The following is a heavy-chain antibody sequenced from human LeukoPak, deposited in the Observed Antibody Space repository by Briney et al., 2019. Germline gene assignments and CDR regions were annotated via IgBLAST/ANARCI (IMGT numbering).Heavy chain of an antibody. CDR1: GGSISSSNYY. V-gene: IGHV4-39*07. Sequence: SETLSLTCTVSGGSISSSNYYWGWIRQPPGKGLEWIGSIYYSGSTYYNPSLKSRVTISVDTSKNQFSLKLSSVTAADTAVYYCARVRTPDVISRVRGVIFYYDYMDVWGKGTTVTVSS. D-gene: IGHD3-10*01. J-gene: IGHJ6*03. CDR2: IYYSGST. CDR3: ARVRTPDVISRVRGVIFYYDYMDV.